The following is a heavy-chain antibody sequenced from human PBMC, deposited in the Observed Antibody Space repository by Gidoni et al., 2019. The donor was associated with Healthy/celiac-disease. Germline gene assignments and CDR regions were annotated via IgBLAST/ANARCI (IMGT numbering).Heavy chain of an antibody. CDR2: ISWNSGRI. D-gene: IGHD3-16*01. CDR1: GFPFDDYA. J-gene: IGHJ4*02. CDR3: AKGLQGEVGGADY. Sequence: EVQLVESGGGLVQPGRSLRLSFAASGFPFDDYAMHGVRQAPGKGLEWVSGISWNSGRIGYADSVKGRFTISRDNAKNSLYLQMNSLRAEDTALYYCAKGLQGEVGGADYWGQGTLVTVSS. V-gene: IGHV3-9*01.